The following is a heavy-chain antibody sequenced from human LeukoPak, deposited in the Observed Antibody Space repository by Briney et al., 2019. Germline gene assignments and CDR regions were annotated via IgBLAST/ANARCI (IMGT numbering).Heavy chain of an antibody. Sequence: GGSLRLSCAASGFTFSSYSMNWIRQAPGKGLEWVSHISRIGTIYYADSVKGRFTISRDNAKNSLYLQMNSLRDEDTAVYYCATGSGLWSPDYWGQGTLVTVSS. D-gene: IGHD5-18*01. CDR2: ISRIGTI. J-gene: IGHJ4*02. CDR1: GFTFSSYS. V-gene: IGHV3-48*02. CDR3: ATGSGLWSPDY.